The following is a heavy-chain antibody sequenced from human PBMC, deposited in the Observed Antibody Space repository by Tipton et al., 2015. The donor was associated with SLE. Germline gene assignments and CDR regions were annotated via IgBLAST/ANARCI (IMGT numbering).Heavy chain of an antibody. CDR1: GGSISSYY. Sequence: GLVKPSETLSLTCTVSGGSISSYYWSWIRQPPGKGLEWIGYIYYSGSTNYNPSLKSRVTISVDTSKDQFSLKLSSVTAADTAVYYCARHGIAAHMGVLWGQGTLVTVSS. CDR3: ARHGIAAHMGVL. D-gene: IGHD6-6*01. CDR2: IYYSGST. V-gene: IGHV4-59*08. J-gene: IGHJ4*02.